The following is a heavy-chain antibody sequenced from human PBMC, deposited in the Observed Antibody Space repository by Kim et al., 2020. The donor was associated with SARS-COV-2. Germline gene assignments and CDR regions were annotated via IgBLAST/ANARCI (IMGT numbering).Heavy chain of an antibody. J-gene: IGHJ6*02. D-gene: IGHD6-6*01. CDR2: INHSGST. CDR1: GGSFSGYY. Sequence: SETLSLTCAVYGGSFSGYYWSWIRQPPGKGLEWIGEINHSGSTNYNPSLKSRVTISVDTSKNQFSLKLSSVTAADTAVYYCARGRVGLRSSGHYYYYYGMDVWGQGTTVTVSS. CDR3: ARGRVGLRSSGHYYYYYGMDV. V-gene: IGHV4-34*01.